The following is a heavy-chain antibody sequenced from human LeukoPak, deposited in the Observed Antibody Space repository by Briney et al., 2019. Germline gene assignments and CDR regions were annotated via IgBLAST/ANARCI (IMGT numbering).Heavy chain of an antibody. CDR3: EGYSSNWYDSWFDP. Sequence: GGSLRLSCAASGFTFSSYAMSWVRQAPGKGLEWVSAISGSGDSTNYADSVKGRFTISRDNSKDTLYLQMNSLRAEDTAVYYCEGYSSNWYDSWFDPWGQGTLVTVSS. D-gene: IGHD6-13*01. V-gene: IGHV3-23*01. J-gene: IGHJ5*02. CDR1: GFTFSSYA. CDR2: ISGSGDST.